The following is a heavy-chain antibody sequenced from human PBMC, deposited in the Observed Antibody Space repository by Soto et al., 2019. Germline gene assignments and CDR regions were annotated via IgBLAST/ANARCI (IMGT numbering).Heavy chain of an antibody. CDR3: ARDREYDYIWGSYRYFDY. Sequence: GGSLRLSCAASGFTFSSYSMNWVRQAPGKGLEWASSISSSSSYIYYADSVKGRFTISRDNAKNSLYLQMNSLRAEDTAVYYCARDREYDYIWGSYRYFDYWGQGT. CDR1: GFTFSSYS. D-gene: IGHD3-16*02. V-gene: IGHV3-21*01. CDR2: ISSSSSYI. J-gene: IGHJ4*02.